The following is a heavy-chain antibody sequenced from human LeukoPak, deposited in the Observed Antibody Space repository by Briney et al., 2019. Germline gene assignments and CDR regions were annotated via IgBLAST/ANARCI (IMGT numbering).Heavy chain of an antibody. CDR3: AWKYYYDSSGYFYVDQ. D-gene: IGHD3-22*01. CDR1: GYSISSGYY. Sequence: PSETLSLTCAVSGYSISSGYYWGLIRQSPEKGLEWIGSIYHSGTTYYNPSLKSRVTISIDTSKNQFSLNLNSVTAADTAVYCCAWKYYYDSSGYFYVDQWGQGTLVTVSS. CDR2: IYHSGTT. J-gene: IGHJ4*02. V-gene: IGHV4-38-2*01.